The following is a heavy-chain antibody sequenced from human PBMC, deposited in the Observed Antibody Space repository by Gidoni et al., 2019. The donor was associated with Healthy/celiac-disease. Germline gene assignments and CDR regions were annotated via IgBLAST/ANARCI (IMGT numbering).Heavy chain of an antibody. CDR1: GYSFTSYW. J-gene: IGHJ3*02. CDR3: ARRGYSYGSIDAFDI. CDR2: IDPSDSYT. V-gene: IGHV5-10-1*03. Sequence: EVQLVQSGAEVKKPGESLRISCKGSGYSFTSYWISWVRQMPGKGLEWMGRIDPSDSYTNYSPSFQGHVTISADKSISTAYLQWSSLKASDTAMYYCARRGYSYGSIDAFDIWGQGTMVTVSS. D-gene: IGHD5-18*01.